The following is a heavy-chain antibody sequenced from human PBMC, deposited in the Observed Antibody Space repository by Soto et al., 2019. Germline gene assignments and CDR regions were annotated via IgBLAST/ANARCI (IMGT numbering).Heavy chain of an antibody. Sequence: PGGSLRLSCAASGFTFSSYGMHWVRQAPGKGLEWVAVIWYDGSNKYYADSVKGRFTISRDNSKNTRYLQLNSLRAEDTAVYYCARNSWPKGINWFDPWGQGTLVTASS. CDR1: GFTFSSYG. V-gene: IGHV3-33*01. J-gene: IGHJ5*02. CDR2: IWYDGSNK. CDR3: ARNSWPKGINWFDP. D-gene: IGHD6-13*01.